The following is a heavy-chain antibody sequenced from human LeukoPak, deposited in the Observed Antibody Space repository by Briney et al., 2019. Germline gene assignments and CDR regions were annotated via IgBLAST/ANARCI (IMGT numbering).Heavy chain of an antibody. CDR1: GGTFSSYA. CDR3: AGRVLDYSPPTD. Sequence: GASVKVSCKASGGTFSSYAISWVRQAPGQGLEWMGGIIPIFGTANYAQKFQGRVTITADESTSTAYMELSSLRSEDTAVYYCAGRVLDYSPPTDWGQGTLVTVSS. CDR2: IIPIFGTA. V-gene: IGHV1-69*13. D-gene: IGHD4-11*01. J-gene: IGHJ4*02.